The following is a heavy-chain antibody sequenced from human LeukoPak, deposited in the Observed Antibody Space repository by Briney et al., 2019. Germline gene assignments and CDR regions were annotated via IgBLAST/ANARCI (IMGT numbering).Heavy chain of an antibody. J-gene: IGHJ5*02. Sequence: GASVQVSCKASGGTFSSYAISWVRQAPGQGLEWMGRIIPIFGTANYAQKFQGRVTITTDESTSTAYMELSSLRSEDTAVYYCARGGFGPTYYDFWSGYDNWFDPWGQGTLVTVSS. CDR2: IIPIFGTA. V-gene: IGHV1-69*05. CDR3: ARGGFGPTYYDFWSGYDNWFDP. CDR1: GGTFSSYA. D-gene: IGHD3-3*01.